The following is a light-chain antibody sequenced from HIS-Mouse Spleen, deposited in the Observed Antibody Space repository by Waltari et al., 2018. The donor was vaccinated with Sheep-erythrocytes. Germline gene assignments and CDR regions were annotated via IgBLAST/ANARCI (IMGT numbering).Light chain of an antibody. CDR2: DVS. CDR3: CSYAGSYNHV. CDR1: SSDVGGYNY. Sequence: QSALTQPRSVSGSPGQSVTISCTGTSSDVGGYNYVSWYQQHPGKAPKLMIYDVSKRPYGVPDRFSGTKSGNPASLTISGLQAEYEADYYCCSYAGSYNHVFATGTKVTVL. J-gene: IGLJ1*01. V-gene: IGLV2-11*01.